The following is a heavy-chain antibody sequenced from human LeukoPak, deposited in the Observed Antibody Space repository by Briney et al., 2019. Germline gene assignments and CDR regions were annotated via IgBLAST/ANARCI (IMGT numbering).Heavy chain of an antibody. V-gene: IGHV3-23*01. D-gene: IGHD3-9*01. CDR3: AKDPEDILTFDY. CDR1: GFTFSSYA. J-gene: IGHJ4*02. Sequence: GGSLRLSCAASGFTFSSYAMSWVRQAPGKGLEWVSAISGSGGSTYYADSMKGRFTISRDNSKNTLYLQMNSLRAEDTAVYYCAKDPEDILTFDYWGQGTLVTVSS. CDR2: ISGSGGST.